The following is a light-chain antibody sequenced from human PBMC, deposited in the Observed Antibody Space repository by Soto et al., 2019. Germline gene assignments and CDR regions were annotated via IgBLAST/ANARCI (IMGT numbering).Light chain of an antibody. CDR3: QQRSNWPPLT. V-gene: IGKV3-11*01. CDR2: DAS. Sequence: EIVLPQSPATLSLSPGERATLSCRASQSVSSYLAWYQQKPGQAPRLLIYDASSSATGIPARFSGSGSGTDFTLTISSLEPEDVAVYYCQQRSNWPPLTFGGGTKVEIK. J-gene: IGKJ4*01. CDR1: QSVSSY.